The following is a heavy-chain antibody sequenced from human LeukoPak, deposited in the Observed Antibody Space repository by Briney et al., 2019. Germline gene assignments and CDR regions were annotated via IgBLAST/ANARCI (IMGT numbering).Heavy chain of an antibody. CDR2: INPNSGGT. CDR1: GYTFTGYY. CDR3: NIAVAGPYYFDY. V-gene: IGHV1-2*02. Sequence: ASVKVSCKASGYTFTGYYMHWVRQAPRQGLEWMGWINPNSGGTNYAQKFQGRVTMTRDTSISTAYMELSRLRSDDTAVYYCNIAVAGPYYFDYWGQGTLVTVSS. J-gene: IGHJ4*02. D-gene: IGHD6-19*01.